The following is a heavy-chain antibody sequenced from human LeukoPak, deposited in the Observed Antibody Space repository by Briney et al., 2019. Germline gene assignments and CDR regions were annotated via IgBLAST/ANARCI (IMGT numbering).Heavy chain of an antibody. V-gene: IGHV4-39*07. Sequence: SETLSLTCTVSGGSISSSSYYWGWGRQPPGRGLEWIGSIYYSGSTYNNPSLKSRVTISVDTSKNQFSLNLSSLTAADTAVYYCARDYRGTYPPGYFDYWGQGTLVTVSS. CDR3: ARDYRGTYPPGYFDY. J-gene: IGHJ4*02. CDR2: IYYSGST. CDR1: GGSISSSSYY. D-gene: IGHD3-16*02.